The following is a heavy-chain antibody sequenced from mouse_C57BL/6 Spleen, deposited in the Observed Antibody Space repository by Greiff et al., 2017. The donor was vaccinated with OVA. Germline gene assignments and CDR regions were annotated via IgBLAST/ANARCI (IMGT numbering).Heavy chain of an antibody. Sequence: EESGPGLVKPSQSLSLTCSVTGYSITSGYYWNWIRQFPGNKLEWMGYISYDGSNNYNPSLKNRISITRDTSKNQFFLKLNSVTTEDTATYYCARDDDGYSDYFDYWGQGTTLTVSS. CDR1: GYSITSGYY. V-gene: IGHV3-6*01. CDR2: ISYDGSN. J-gene: IGHJ2*01. CDR3: ARDDDGYSDYFDY. D-gene: IGHD2-3*01.